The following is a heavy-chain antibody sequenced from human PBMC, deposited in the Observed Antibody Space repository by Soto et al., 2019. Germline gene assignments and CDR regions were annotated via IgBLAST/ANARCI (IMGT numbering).Heavy chain of an antibody. CDR3: ARGWGYDSNDYCYAY. V-gene: IGHV1-69*01. J-gene: IGHJ4*02. CDR2: IIPIFGTP. Sequence: QVQLVQSGAEVRKPGSSVKVSCKASGGTFSRHAISWVRQAPGQGLEWMGGIIPIFGTPNHAQKFQGRVTIIADESTSTVYMELSSLRSEDTAMYYCARGWGYDSNDYCYAYWGQGTLVIVSS. D-gene: IGHD3-22*01. CDR1: GGTFSRHA.